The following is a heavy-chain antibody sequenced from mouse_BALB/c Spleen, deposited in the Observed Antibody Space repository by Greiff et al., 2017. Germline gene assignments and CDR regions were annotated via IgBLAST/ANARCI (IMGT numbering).Heavy chain of an antibody. J-gene: IGHJ1*01. CDR2: INPSNGRT. CDR3: ARPYDYYWYFDV. D-gene: IGHD2-14*01. Sequence: QVQLQQPGAELVKPGASVKLSCKASGYTFTSYWMHWVKQRPGQGLEWIGEINPSNGRTNYNEKFKSKATLTVDKSSSTAYMQLSSLTSEDSAVYYCARPYDYYWYFDVWGAGTTVTVSS. V-gene: IGHV1S81*02. CDR1: GYTFTSYW.